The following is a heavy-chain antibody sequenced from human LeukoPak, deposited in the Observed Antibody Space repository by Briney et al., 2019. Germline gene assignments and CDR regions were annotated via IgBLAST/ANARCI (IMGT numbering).Heavy chain of an antibody. J-gene: IGHJ4*02. D-gene: IGHD3-10*01. CDR2: ISWNSGSI. V-gene: IGHV3-9*01. Sequence: GGSLRLSCAASGFTFDDYAMRWVRHAPGKGLEWVSGISWNSGSIGYADSVKGRFTISRDNAKDSLYLQMNSLRAEDTALYYCAKGSAAMVRGVILVFGGQGTLVTVSS. CDR1: GFTFDDYA. CDR3: AKGSAAMVRGVILVF.